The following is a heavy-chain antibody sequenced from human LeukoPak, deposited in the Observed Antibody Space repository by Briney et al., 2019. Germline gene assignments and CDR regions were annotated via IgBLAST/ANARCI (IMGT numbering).Heavy chain of an antibody. CDR1: GYTFTNYY. CDR3: ARLSQQTFDI. CDR2: IDPSGGST. J-gene: IGHJ3*02. V-gene: IGHV1-46*01. Sequence: EASVKVSCKASGYTFTNYYMHWVRQDPGQGLEWMGIIDPSGGSTSYAQKFQGRVTMTRDTSTSTVYMELSSLRSEDTAVYYCARLSQQTFDIWGQGTLVTVSS.